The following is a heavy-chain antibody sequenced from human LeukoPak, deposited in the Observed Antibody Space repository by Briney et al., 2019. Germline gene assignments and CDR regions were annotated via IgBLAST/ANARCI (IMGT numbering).Heavy chain of an antibody. CDR1: GFTVRSYH. Sequence: GGSLRLSCAASGFTVRSYHMIRVRQAPGRGLEWVSLMYSGCSTYYAGSLEGRFSIFRGNCKSTLHLQMNSLRAEATAVYYCARVSYYDSRWYWGRGTLVTVSS. D-gene: IGHD3-22*01. CDR3: ARVSYYDSRWY. CDR2: MYSGCST. J-gene: IGHJ4*02. V-gene: IGHV3-53*01.